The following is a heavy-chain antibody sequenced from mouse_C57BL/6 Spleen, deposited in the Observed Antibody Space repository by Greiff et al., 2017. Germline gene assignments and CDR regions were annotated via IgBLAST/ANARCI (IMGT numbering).Heavy chain of an antibody. CDR2: IYPGDGDT. D-gene: IGHD3-1*01. CDR1: GYAFSSSW. J-gene: IGHJ2*01. CDR3: ARSGPLDY. V-gene: IGHV1-82*01. Sequence: QVQLKESGPELVKPGASVKISCKASGYAFSSSWMNWVKQRPGKGLEWIGRIYPGDGDTNYNGKFKGKATLTADKSSSTAYMQLSSLTSEDSAVYFCARSGPLDYWGQGTTLTVSS.